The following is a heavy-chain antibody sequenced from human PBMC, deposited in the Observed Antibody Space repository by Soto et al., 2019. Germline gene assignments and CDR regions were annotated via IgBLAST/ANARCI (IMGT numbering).Heavy chain of an antibody. D-gene: IGHD6-19*01. CDR2: INPSVGST. CDR3: ARGASPFSSGWPE. CDR1: GYTFTSYY. V-gene: IGHV1-46*01. Sequence: GASVKVSCKASGYTFTSYYMHWVRQAPGQGLEWKGIINPSVGSTRYAQKFRGRVTMTRVTSISTAYMELSSLRSEDTAVYYCARGASPFSSGWPEWGQGTLVTVSS. J-gene: IGHJ4*02.